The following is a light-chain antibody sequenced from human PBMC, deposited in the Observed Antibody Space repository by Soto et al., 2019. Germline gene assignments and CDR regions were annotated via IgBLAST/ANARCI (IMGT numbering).Light chain of an antibody. CDR1: QSLCNTC. Sequence: EVLLTQSPGTLSLSPGDTATLSCRASQSLCNTCLAWYQQKPGQAPRLLIHGVSNRATGVPDKSSGSGSGTDFPLTISRLEPEDFAVYYCQQYPNSPLTFGGGTKVEF. J-gene: IGKJ4*01. CDR3: QQYPNSPLT. CDR2: GVS. V-gene: IGKV3-20*01.